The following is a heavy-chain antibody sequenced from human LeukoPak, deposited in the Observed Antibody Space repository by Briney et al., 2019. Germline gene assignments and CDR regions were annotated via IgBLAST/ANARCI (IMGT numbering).Heavy chain of an antibody. CDR1: GYTLTELS. CDR3: ATDRWYSYGYGY. D-gene: IGHD5-18*01. J-gene: IGHJ4*02. CDR2: FDPEDGET. Sequence: ASVKVSCKVSGYTLTELSMHWVRQAPGKGLEWMGGFDPEDGETIYAQKFQGRVTMTEDTSTDTAYMELSSLRSEDTAVHYCATDRWYSYGYGYWGQGTLVTVSS. V-gene: IGHV1-24*01.